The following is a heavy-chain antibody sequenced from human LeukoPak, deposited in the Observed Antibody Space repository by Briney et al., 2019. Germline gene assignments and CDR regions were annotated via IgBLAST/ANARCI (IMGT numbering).Heavy chain of an antibody. Sequence: GGSLSLSCAASGFAFSSYAMSWVRQAPGKGREWVSAISGSGGSTYYADSVKGRFTISRDNSKNTLYLQMNSLRAEDTAVYYCAKDRGSSSWPTYFDYWGQGTLVTVSS. D-gene: IGHD6-13*01. V-gene: IGHV3-23*01. J-gene: IGHJ4*02. CDR1: GFAFSSYA. CDR3: AKDRGSSSWPTYFDY. CDR2: ISGSGGST.